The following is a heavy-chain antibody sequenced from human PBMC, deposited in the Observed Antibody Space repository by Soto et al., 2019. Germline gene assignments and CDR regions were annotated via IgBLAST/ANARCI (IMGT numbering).Heavy chain of an antibody. V-gene: IGHV3-33*01. Sequence: QVQLVESGGGVVQPGRSLRLSCAASGFSVNTHVIHWIRQAPGKGLEWVAVLWYDGSREYYAASVKGRFTISRDNSKNMMYLQMDNLRVEDTAVYYCARVPRFDTWYFDYWGQGTLATVSS. D-gene: IGHD2-2*02. CDR3: ARVPRFDTWYFDY. J-gene: IGHJ4*02. CDR2: LWYDGSRE. CDR1: GFSVNTHV.